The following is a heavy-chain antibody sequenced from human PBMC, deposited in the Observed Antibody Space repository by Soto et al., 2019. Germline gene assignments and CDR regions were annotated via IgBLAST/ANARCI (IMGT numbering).Heavy chain of an antibody. J-gene: IGHJ4*02. CDR1: GFTFSGSA. D-gene: IGHD3-22*01. CDR2: IRSKANSYAT. Sequence: PGGSLRLSCAASGFTFSGSAMQWVRQASGKGLEWVGRIRSKANSYATAYAASVKGRFTISRDDSKNTAYLQMNSLKTEDTAVYYCTRHSDYYDSSVLEGDYWGQGTLVPVSS. CDR3: TRHSDYYDSSVLEGDY. V-gene: IGHV3-73*01.